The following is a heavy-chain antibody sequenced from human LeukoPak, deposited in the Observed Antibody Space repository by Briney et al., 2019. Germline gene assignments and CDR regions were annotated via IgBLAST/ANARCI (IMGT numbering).Heavy chain of an antibody. V-gene: IGHV4-4*02. CDR3: ARSVVRGVIVL. J-gene: IGHJ4*02. CDR2: IYHSGST. Sequence: SETLSLTCAVSGGSISISNSNWWSWVRQPPGKGLEWIGEIYHSGSTNYNPSLKSRVTISVDKSKNQFSLKLSSVTAADTAVYYCARSVVRGVIVLWGQGTLVTVSS. D-gene: IGHD3-10*01. CDR1: GGSISISNSNW.